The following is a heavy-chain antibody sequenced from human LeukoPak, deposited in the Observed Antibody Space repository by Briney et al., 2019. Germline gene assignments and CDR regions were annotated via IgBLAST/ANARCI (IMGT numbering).Heavy chain of an antibody. CDR1: GFTFSNYA. CDR3: ARQIVGATGLDY. CDR2: ISSSGRTV. D-gene: IGHD1-26*01. Sequence: GGSLRLSCAASGFTFSNYAMNWVRQAPGKGLEWVSYISSSGRTVYYADSVKGRFTISRDNAKDSLYLQMNSLRAEDTAVYYCARQIVGATGLDYWGQGTLVTVSS. J-gene: IGHJ4*02. V-gene: IGHV3-48*03.